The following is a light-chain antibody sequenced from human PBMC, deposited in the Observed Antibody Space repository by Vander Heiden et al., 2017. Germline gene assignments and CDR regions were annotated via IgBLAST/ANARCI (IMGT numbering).Light chain of an antibody. CDR3: QQYNNWPLT. CDR1: QSVSSN. CDR2: GAS. J-gene: IGKJ4*01. V-gene: IGKV3-15*01. Sequence: EIVMTQSPATLSVSPGDRATLPCRASQSVSSNLAWYQQKAGQAPRLLIYGASTRATGIPARFSGSGSGTEFTLTISSLQSEDFAVYYCQQYNNWPLTFGGGTKVEIK.